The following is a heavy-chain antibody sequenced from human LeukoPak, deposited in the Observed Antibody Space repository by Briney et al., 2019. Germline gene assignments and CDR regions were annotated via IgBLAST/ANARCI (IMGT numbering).Heavy chain of an antibody. D-gene: IGHD6-13*01. CDR1: GFTFDSYA. V-gene: IGHV3-23*01. J-gene: IGHJ5*02. CDR3: VKHVGSRWSNNRFDP. Sequence: PGGSLRLFCAASGFTFDSYAMSWVRQAPGKGLEWVSAVSRFGGTTYYADSAKGRFTISRDNSNNTVYLQMNSLRVGDTALYYCVKHVGSRWSNNRFDPWGQGTLVTVS. CDR2: VSRFGGTT.